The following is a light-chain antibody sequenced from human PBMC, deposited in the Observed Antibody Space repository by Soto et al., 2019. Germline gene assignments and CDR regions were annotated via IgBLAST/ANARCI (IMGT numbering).Light chain of an antibody. V-gene: IGLV7-46*01. CDR1: TGAVTSGHH. J-gene: IGLJ3*02. Sequence: QAVVTQEPSLTVSPGGTVTLTCGSSTGAVTSGHHPYWLQQKPGQAPRTLIYHTTNTLSWTPARFSDSLLGGKAALTLSGAQPEDEALYYCLLTYSGPWVFGGGTKLTVL. CDR2: HTT. CDR3: LLTYSGPWV.